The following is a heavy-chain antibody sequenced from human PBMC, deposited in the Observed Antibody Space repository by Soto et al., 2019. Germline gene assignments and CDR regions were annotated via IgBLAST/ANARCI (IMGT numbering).Heavy chain of an antibody. Sequence: ASVKVSCKASGGTFSSYAISWVRQAPGQGLEWMGGIIPIFGTANYAQKFQGRVTITADESTSTAYMELSSLRPEDTAVYYCARARVPGSGWYGPNLLDSWGQRSPVTVSS. V-gene: IGHV1-69*13. D-gene: IGHD6-19*01. CDR2: IIPIFGTA. CDR1: GGTFSSYA. CDR3: ARARVPGSGWYGPNLLDS. J-gene: IGHJ5*01.